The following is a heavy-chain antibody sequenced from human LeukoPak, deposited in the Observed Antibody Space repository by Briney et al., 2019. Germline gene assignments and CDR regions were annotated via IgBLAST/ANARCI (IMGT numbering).Heavy chain of an antibody. Sequence: SETLSLTCTVSGGSISSYYWSWIRQPPGKGLERIGYIYYSGSTNYNPSLKSRVTISVDTSKNQFSLKLSSVTAADTAVYYCAGRVATITNYYYGMDVWGQGTTVTVSS. V-gene: IGHV4-59*01. CDR2: IYYSGST. CDR3: AGRVATITNYYYGMDV. D-gene: IGHD5-24*01. CDR1: GGSISSYY. J-gene: IGHJ6*02.